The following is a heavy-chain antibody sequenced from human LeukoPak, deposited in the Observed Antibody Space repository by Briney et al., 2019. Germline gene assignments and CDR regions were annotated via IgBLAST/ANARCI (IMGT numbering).Heavy chain of an antibody. V-gene: IGHV3-48*04. CDR2: ISSSSSTI. Sequence: PGGSLRLSCAASGFTFSTYSMNWVRQAPGKGLEWVSYISSSSSTIYYADSVKGRFTISRDNAKNSLYLQMNSLRAEDTAVYYCARRTPGYCSGGSCYAFQHWGQGTLVTVSS. CDR1: GFTFSTYS. J-gene: IGHJ1*01. D-gene: IGHD2-15*01. CDR3: ARRTPGYCSGGSCYAFQH.